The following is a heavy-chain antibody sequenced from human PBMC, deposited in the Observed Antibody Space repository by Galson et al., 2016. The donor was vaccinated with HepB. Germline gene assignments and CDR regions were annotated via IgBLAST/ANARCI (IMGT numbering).Heavy chain of an antibody. J-gene: IGHJ4*02. CDR2: ISYDGDTK. Sequence: SLRLSCAASGFTFSTYGMHWVRQAPGKGLEWVAVISYDGDTKYHADSVTGRFTISRDNSKNTLYLQMRRLRFEDTAVYYCASDPRQWQRGYNYGFEYWGQGTLVSVSS. CDR3: ASDPRQWQRGYNYGFEY. D-gene: IGHD5-18*01. CDR1: GFTFSTYG. V-gene: IGHV3-30*03.